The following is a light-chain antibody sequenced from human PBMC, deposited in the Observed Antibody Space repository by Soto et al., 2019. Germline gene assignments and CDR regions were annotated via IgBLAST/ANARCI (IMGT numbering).Light chain of an antibody. Sequence: QLVLTQSPSASASLGASVKLTCTLSSGHSSYAIAWHQQQPEKGPRYLMKLNSDGSHSKGDGIPDRFSGSSSGAERYLTISCLQSEDEADYYCQTWGTGIHVLGGGTQLTVL. CDR3: QTWGTGIHV. V-gene: IGLV4-69*01. CDR1: SGHSSYA. J-gene: IGLJ7*01. CDR2: LNSDGSH.